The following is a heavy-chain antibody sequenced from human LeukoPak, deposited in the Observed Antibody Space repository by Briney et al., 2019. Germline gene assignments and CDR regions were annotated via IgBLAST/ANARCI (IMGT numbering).Heavy chain of an antibody. D-gene: IGHD3-10*01. CDR1: GFTFSSYA. Sequence: GGSLRLSCAASGFTFSSYAMHWVRQAPGKGLEWVAVISYDGSNKYYADSVKGRFTISRDNSKNTLYLQMNSLRAEDTAVYYCASDALWFGEPPLGYFDYWGQGTLVTVSS. CDR3: ASDALWFGEPPLGYFDY. J-gene: IGHJ4*02. V-gene: IGHV3-30*04. CDR2: ISYDGSNK.